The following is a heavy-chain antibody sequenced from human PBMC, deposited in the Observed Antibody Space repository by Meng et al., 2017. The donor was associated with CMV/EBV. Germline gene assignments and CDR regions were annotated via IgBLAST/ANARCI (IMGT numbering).Heavy chain of an antibody. CDR2: INGNGGST. Sequence: LSCAASGFTFDDYGMTWVRQAPGKGLGWVSGINGNGGSTDYADSVKGRFTISRDNAKNSLYLQMNSLRAEDTALYYCARVLSGAIDYWGQGTLVTVSS. J-gene: IGHJ4*02. V-gene: IGHV3-20*04. D-gene: IGHD7-27*01. CDR3: ARVLSGAIDY. CDR1: GFTFDDYG.